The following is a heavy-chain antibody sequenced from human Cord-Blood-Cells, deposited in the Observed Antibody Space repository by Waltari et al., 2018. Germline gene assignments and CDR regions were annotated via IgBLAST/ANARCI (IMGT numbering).Heavy chain of an antibody. CDR3: ARDGSGSDFDY. CDR1: GGSFSGYY. V-gene: IGHV4-34*01. Sequence: QVQLQQWGAGLLKPSETLSLTCAVYGGSFSGYYWSWIRQPPGKGLEWIGEINNSGSANYNPSLKSRVTISGDTSKNQFSLKLSSVTAADTAVYYCARDGSGSDFDYWGQGTLVTVSS. D-gene: IGHD3-10*01. CDR2: INNSGSA. J-gene: IGHJ4*02.